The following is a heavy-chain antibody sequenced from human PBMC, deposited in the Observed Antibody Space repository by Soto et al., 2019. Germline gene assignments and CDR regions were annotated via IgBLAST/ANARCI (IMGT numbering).Heavy chain of an antibody. CDR3: ATSEVPEYYFHY. D-gene: IGHD3-10*01. V-gene: IGHV4-4*07. CDR2: IYTSGST. Sequence: SETLSLTCTVSGGSISSYYWSWIRQPAGKGLEWIGRIYTSGSTNYNPSLKSRVTISVETSKKQFSLKLSSVTAADTAVYYCATSEVPEYYFHYWGQGTLVTVSS. J-gene: IGHJ4*02. CDR1: GGSISSYY.